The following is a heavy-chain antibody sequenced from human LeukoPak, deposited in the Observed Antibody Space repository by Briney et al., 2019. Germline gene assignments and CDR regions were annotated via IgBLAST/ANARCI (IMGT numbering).Heavy chain of an antibody. Sequence: SVKVSCKASGGTFSSYAISWVRQAPGQGLEWMGRIIPILGIANYAQKFQGRVTITADKSTSTAYMELSSLRSEDTAVYYCAREGRDGYSDYWGQGTLVTVSS. J-gene: IGHJ4*02. CDR1: GGTFSSYA. D-gene: IGHD5-24*01. V-gene: IGHV1-69*04. CDR2: IIPILGIA. CDR3: AREGRDGYSDY.